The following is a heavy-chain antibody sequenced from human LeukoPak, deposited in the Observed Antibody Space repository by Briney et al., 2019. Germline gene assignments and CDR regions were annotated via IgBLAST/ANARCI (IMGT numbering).Heavy chain of an antibody. CDR2: IFTSGST. D-gene: IGHD3-16*01. Sequence: SETLSLTCTVSGGSISSYYWSWILQPAGKGLEWIGHIFTSGSTDYNPSLKSRATISVDTSKNQFSLKLSSVTAADTAVYYCARRCPRLMITFGGTLCNDIWGQGTMVTVSS. J-gene: IGHJ3*02. CDR3: ARRCPRLMITFGGTLCNDI. V-gene: IGHV4-4*08. CDR1: GGSISSYY.